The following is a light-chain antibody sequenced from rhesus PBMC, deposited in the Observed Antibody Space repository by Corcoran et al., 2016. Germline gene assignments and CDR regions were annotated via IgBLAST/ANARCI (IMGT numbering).Light chain of an antibody. CDR1: QAIANF. CDR3: QHYYNSPRT. Sequence: DIQMTQSPSSLSESVGDRVTITCRASQAIANFLAWYQQNTGEAPKLRINAATGLQSGIPARLRGNGSWTDFTLTISSLQSEDFATYYCQHYYNSPRTFGQGTKVEIK. CDR2: AAT. V-gene: IGKV1-25*02. J-gene: IGKJ1*01.